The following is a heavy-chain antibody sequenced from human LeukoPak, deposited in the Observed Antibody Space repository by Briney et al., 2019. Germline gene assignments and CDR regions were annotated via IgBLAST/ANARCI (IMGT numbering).Heavy chain of an antibody. CDR2: ISGSYGTT. CDR1: GFTFSSYA. Sequence: TGGSLRLSCAASGFTFSSYAMSWVRQAPEKGLDWVSGISGSYGTTYYADSVKGRFTISRGNSKNTLYLQMNNLRAEDTAVYYCAKERSGGWPFDYWGQGTLVTVSS. V-gene: IGHV3-23*01. J-gene: IGHJ4*02. D-gene: IGHD6-19*01. CDR3: AKERSGGWPFDY.